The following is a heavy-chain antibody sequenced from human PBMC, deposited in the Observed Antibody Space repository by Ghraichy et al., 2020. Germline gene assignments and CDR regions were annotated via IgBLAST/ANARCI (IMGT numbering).Heavy chain of an antibody. CDR2: INPSGGST. CDR1: GYTFTSYY. J-gene: IGHJ5*02. Sequence: ASVKVSCKASGYTFTSYYMHWVRQAPGQGLEWMGIINPSGGSTSYAQKFQGRVTMTRDTSTSTVYMELSSLRSEDTAVYYCARDGTAGYCGGDCYPYNWFDPWGQGTLVTVSS. D-gene: IGHD2-21*02. CDR3: ARDGTAGYCGGDCYPYNWFDP. V-gene: IGHV1-46*01.